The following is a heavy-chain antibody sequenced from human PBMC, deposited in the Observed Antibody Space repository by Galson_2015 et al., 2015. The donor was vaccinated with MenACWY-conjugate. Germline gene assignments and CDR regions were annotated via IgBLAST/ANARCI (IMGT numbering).Heavy chain of an antibody. D-gene: IGHD6-6*01. Sequence: SLRLSCAVSGFTFSSHAMSWVRQAPGKGLEWVSTVSDSGGKVYYADSVRGRFTISRDNSKNTLYLQMNSLRAEDTAVYYCAKRSIAARPRCFENWGQGTLVTVSS. V-gene: IGHV3-23*01. CDR2: VSDSGGKV. CDR1: GFTFSSHA. CDR3: AKRSIAARPRCFEN. J-gene: IGHJ4*02.